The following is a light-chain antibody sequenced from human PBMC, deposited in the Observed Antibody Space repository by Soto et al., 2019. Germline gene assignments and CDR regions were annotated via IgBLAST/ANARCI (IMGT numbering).Light chain of an antibody. J-gene: IGKJ5*01. CDR2: AAS. V-gene: IGKV1-39*01. CDR1: QSISSY. CDR3: QQSYSTPIT. Sequence: DIQMTQSPSSLSASVGDRVTITCRASQSISSYLNWYQHKLGKAPKLLIYAASTLQSGVPSRFSGSGSGTDFTLTISSLQPEDFATYYCQQSYSTPITFGQGTRLEIK.